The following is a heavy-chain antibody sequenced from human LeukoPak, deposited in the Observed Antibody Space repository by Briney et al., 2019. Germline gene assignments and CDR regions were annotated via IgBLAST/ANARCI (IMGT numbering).Heavy chain of an antibody. Sequence: GGSLRLSCAASGFTFSSYGMHWVRQAPGKGPEWVAVIWYDGSNKYYADSVKGRFTISRDNAKNTLYLQMNSLRAEDTAVYYCASGFSLFQHWGQGTLVTVSS. J-gene: IGHJ1*01. D-gene: IGHD1-26*01. CDR3: ASGFSLFQH. CDR1: GFTFSSYG. CDR2: IWYDGSNK. V-gene: IGHV3-33*03.